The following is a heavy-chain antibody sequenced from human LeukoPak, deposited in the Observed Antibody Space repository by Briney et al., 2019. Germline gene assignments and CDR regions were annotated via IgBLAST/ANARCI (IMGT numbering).Heavy chain of an antibody. CDR1: GGSISSNVYY. CDR2: IYYSGST. V-gene: IGHV4-30-4*01. Sequence: PSQTLSLTCTVSGGSISSNVYYWSWIRQPPGKGLEWIGYIYYSGSTYYSPSLKSRLIMSVDTSKNQFSLKLSFVIAADTALYYCVRGLDSSSYVDSWGQGTLVTVSS. J-gene: IGHJ4*02. CDR3: VRGLDSSSYVDS. D-gene: IGHD6-13*01.